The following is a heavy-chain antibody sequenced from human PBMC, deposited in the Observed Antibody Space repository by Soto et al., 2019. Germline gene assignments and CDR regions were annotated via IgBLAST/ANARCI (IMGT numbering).Heavy chain of an antibody. V-gene: IGHV3-74*01. D-gene: IGHD6-19*01. J-gene: IGHJ4*02. Sequence: EVQLVESGGGLVQPGGSLRLSCATSGFTFSTYWMYWIRQGPGRGLEWVSRSNGDGATTNYADSVKGRFTISRDNAKNKLDLKMNSLRAADTYVYYCVRGSSAWKGVDYWGQGTQVSVSS. CDR3: VRGSSAWKGVDY. CDR2: SNGDGATT. CDR1: GFTFSTYW.